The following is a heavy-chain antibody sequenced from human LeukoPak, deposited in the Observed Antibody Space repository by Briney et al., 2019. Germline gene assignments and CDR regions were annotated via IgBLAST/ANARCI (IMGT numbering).Heavy chain of an antibody. CDR3: ARDGGSSSWYGVERKYYFDY. D-gene: IGHD6-13*01. J-gene: IGHJ4*02. Sequence: SETLSLTCTGSGGSISSYYWSWIRQPPGKGLEWVGYIYYSGSTNYNPSLKSRVTISVDTSKNQFSLQLNSVTPEDTAVYYCARDGGSSSWYGVERKYYFDYWGQGTLVTVSS. V-gene: IGHV4-59*12. CDR2: IYYSGST. CDR1: GGSISSYY.